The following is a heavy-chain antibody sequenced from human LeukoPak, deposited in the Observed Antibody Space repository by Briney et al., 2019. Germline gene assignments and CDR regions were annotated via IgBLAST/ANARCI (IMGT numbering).Heavy chain of an antibody. D-gene: IGHD4-17*01. CDR3: ARADDYGDYPSY. J-gene: IGHJ4*02. Sequence: PGGSLRLSCAASGFTFSSYWMHWVHQAPGKGLVWVSRINSDGSSTSYADSVKGRFTISRDNAKNTLYLQMNSLRAEDTAVYYCARADDYGDYPSYWGQGTLVTVSS. CDR1: GFTFSSYW. V-gene: IGHV3-74*01. CDR2: INSDGSST.